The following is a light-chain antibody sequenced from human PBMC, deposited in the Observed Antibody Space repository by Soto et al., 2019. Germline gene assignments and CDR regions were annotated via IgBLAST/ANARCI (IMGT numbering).Light chain of an antibody. CDR1: QSLLYSSNNKNS. CDR2: WAS. Sequence: DIVMTQSPDSLAVSLGERATINCKSSQSLLYSSNNKNSLAWYQQRPGQPPKLLIYWASTRESGVPDRFSGSGSGTDFTLTISSLQAEDVAVYYCHQYHSSLPTFGGGTKVEIK. J-gene: IGKJ4*01. CDR3: HQYHSSLPT. V-gene: IGKV4-1*01.